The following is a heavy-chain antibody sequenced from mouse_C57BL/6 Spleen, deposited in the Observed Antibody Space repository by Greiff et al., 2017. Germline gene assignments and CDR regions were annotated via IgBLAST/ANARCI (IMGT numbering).Heavy chain of an antibody. Sequence: VQLKESGPVLVKPGASVKMSCKASGYTFTDYYMNWVKQSHGKSLEWIGVINPYNGGTSYNQKFKGKATLTVDKSSSTAYMELNSLTSEDSAVYYCARGGYDGYFGGYFDVWGTGTTVTVSS. J-gene: IGHJ1*03. CDR1: GYTFTDYY. CDR2: INPYNGGT. V-gene: IGHV1-19*01. D-gene: IGHD2-3*01. CDR3: ARGGYDGYFGGYFDV.